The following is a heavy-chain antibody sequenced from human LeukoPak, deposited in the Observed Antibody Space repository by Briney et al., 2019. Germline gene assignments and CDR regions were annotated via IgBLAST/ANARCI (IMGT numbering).Heavy chain of an antibody. Sequence: GGSLRLSCAASGFIFSSYSMNWVRQAPGKGLEWVSYISSSGSTIYYADSVKGRFTISRDNAKNSLYLQMNSLRAEDTAVYYCARGGYGGNCFGPWGQGTLVTVSS. CDR3: ARGGYGGNCFGP. J-gene: IGHJ5*02. V-gene: IGHV3-48*04. CDR1: GFIFSSYS. CDR2: ISSSGSTI. D-gene: IGHD4-23*01.